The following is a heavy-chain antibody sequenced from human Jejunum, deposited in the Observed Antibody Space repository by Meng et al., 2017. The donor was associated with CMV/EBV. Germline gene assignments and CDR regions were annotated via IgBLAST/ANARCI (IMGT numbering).Heavy chain of an antibody. CDR1: GFTFSTFG. V-gene: IGHV3-30*02. CDR2: LLFDGGGK. D-gene: IGHD6-13*01. CDR3: AKAGGIGPAAALNS. J-gene: IGHJ4*02. Sequence: GFTFSTFGMTWVRQAPGKGLEWLTSLLFDGGGKLYVDSVKGRFTISRDNSMRTLYLEMNSLKPEDTAVYYCAKAGGIGPAAALNSWGQGTMGTVSS.